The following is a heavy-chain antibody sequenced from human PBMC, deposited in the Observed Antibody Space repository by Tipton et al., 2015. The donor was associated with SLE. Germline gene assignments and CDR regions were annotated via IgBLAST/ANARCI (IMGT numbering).Heavy chain of an antibody. J-gene: IGHJ3*02. CDR1: GFTFSDYY. CDR3: AREGGYYDSSGYPGAFDI. D-gene: IGHD3-22*01. V-gene: IGHV3-11*06. Sequence: GSLRLSCAASGFTFSDYYMSWIRQAPGKGLEWVSYISSSSSYTNYADSVKGRFTISRDNAKNSLYLQMNSLRAEDTAVYYCAREGGYYDSSGYPGAFDIWGQGTMVTVSS. CDR2: ISSSSSYT.